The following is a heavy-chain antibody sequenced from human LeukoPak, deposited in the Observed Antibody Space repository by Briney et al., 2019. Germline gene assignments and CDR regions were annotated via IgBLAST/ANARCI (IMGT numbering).Heavy chain of an antibody. Sequence: ASVKVSCKASGYTFTGYYMHWVRQAPGQGLEWMGWINPNSGGTNYAQKFQGRVTMTRDTSISTAYMELSRLRSDDTAVYYCAREDGVNIVATFTRAYYYGMDVWGQGTTVTVSS. D-gene: IGHD5-12*01. CDR1: GYTFTGYY. CDR3: AREDGVNIVATFTRAYYYGMDV. V-gene: IGHV1-2*02. CDR2: INPNSGGT. J-gene: IGHJ6*02.